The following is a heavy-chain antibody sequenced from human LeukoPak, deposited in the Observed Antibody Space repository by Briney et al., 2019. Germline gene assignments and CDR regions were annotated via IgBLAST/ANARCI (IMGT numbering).Heavy chain of an antibody. CDR3: ASETGDLDY. D-gene: IGHD7-27*01. J-gene: IGHJ4*02. Sequence: SETLSLTCAVYGGSFSGYYWSWIRQPPGKGLEWIGEINHSGSTNYNPSLKSRVTISVGTSKNQFSLKLSSVTAADTAVYYCASETGDLDYWGQGTLATVSS. V-gene: IGHV4-34*01. CDR2: INHSGST. CDR1: GGSFSGYY.